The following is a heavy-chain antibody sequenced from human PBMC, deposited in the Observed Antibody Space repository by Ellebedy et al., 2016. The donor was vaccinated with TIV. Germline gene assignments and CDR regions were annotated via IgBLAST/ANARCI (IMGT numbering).Heavy chain of an antibody. CDR2: IYYTGST. CDR1: LVSISSHY. CDR3: AREFRYDFWRGPLDH. D-gene: IGHD3-3*01. V-gene: IGHV4-59*11. Sequence: SETLSLXCTVSLVSISSHYWTWIRQPPGKGLAWIGNIYYTGSTSYSPSLTGRVTISIDTPKNQFSLKVTSVTAADTAVYYCAREFRYDFWRGPLDHWGQGTTVTVSS. J-gene: IGHJ4*02.